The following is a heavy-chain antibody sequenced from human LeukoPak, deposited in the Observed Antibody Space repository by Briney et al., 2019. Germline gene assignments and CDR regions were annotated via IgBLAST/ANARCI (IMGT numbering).Heavy chain of an antibody. CDR1: TYSISSGYY. CDR2: IYYSGST. CDR3: ARESSGWYLGAFDI. D-gene: IGHD6-19*01. J-gene: IGHJ3*02. V-gene: IGHV4-38-2*02. Sequence: SSETLSLTCTVSTYSISSGYYWGWIRQPPGKGLEWIGSIYYSGSTYYNPSLKSRVTISVDTSKNQFSLKLSSVTAADTAVYYCARESSGWYLGAFDIWGQGTMVTVSS.